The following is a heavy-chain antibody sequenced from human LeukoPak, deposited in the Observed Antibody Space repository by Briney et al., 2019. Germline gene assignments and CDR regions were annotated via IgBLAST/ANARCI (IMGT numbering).Heavy chain of an antibody. D-gene: IGHD3-3*01. CDR2: IKGDGIST. J-gene: IGHJ4*02. Sequence: GGSLRLSCAASGFDFSSNWMHWVRHAPGQGLVWVSRIKGDGISTNYADSVKGRFTISRDITKNTLYLQMNSLRAEDTGVYYCAKDHYWSIDYWGRGTLVTVSS. V-gene: IGHV3-74*01. CDR3: AKDHYWSIDY. CDR1: GFDFSSNW.